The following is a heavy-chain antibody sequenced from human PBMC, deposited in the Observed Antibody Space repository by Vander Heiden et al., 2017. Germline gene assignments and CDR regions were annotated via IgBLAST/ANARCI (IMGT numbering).Heavy chain of an antibody. CDR2: ISSSSSHI. CDR3: ARGREASYYFDY. Sequence: EVQLVDSGGGLVKPGGSLRLSCAASGFTVSFYSMNWVRQAPGKGLEWVSSISSSSSHIWYTDSVKGRFTISRDNAKDSLYLEMNSLRAEDTAVYYCARGREASYYFDYWGQGTLVTVSS. V-gene: IGHV3-21*01. CDR1: GFTVSFYS. D-gene: IGHD6-6*01. J-gene: IGHJ4*02.